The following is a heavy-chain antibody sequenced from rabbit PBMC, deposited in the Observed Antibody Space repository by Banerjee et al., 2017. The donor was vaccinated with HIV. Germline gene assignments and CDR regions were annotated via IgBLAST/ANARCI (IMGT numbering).Heavy chain of an antibody. Sequence: QSLEESGGGLVQPEGSLTLTCTASGFSFSSSYYMCWVRQAPGKGLEWIGCIGTGSDTTHYASWAKGRFTISKTSSTTVTLQMTSLTVADTATYFCARSTGYPGSTYEWDLWGPGTLVTVS. CDR1: GFSFSSSYY. CDR2: IGTGSDTT. D-gene: IGHD8-1*01. V-gene: IGHV1S40*01. CDR3: ARSTGYPGSTYEWDL. J-gene: IGHJ4*01.